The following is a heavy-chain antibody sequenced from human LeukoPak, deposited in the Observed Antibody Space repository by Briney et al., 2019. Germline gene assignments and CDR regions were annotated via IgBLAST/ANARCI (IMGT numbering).Heavy chain of an antibody. CDR1: GGSFSEYH. CDR3: ARGGITMVRGRVGMDV. Sequence: PSETLSLTCAVYGGSFSEYHWTWIRQPPGKGLEWIGEINHSGSTKSYPSLKSRVTMSVDTSKNQFFLNLRSVTAADTAIYYCARGGITMVRGRVGMDVWGQGTTVTVSS. CDR2: INHSGST. V-gene: IGHV4-34*01. D-gene: IGHD3-10*01. J-gene: IGHJ6*02.